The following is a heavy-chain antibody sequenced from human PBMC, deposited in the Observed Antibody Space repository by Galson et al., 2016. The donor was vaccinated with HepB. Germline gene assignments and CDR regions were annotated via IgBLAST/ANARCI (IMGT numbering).Heavy chain of an antibody. CDR2: ISNSGSTT. D-gene: IGHD2-15*01. J-gene: IGHJ4*02. Sequence: SLRLSCAASGFTFSNYAMSWVRQAPGKGLEWVSAISNSGSTTYYADSVKGRFTISRDNSKNTLYLQMNSLRAEETAVYYCVKDYCGGGSCFPTDSWGQGTLVTVSS. CDR1: GFTFSNYA. V-gene: IGHV3-23*01. CDR3: VKDYCGGGSCFPTDS.